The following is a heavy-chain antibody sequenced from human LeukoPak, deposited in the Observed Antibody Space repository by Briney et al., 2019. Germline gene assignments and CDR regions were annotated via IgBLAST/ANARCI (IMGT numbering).Heavy chain of an antibody. D-gene: IGHD1-14*01. CDR3: ARRPDTCQDY. CDR1: GYSISSGYY. Sequence: PSETLSLTCSVSGYSISSGYYWGWIRQPPGKGLEWIGTIHHSGSTYYNPSLKSRVTISVDTSKNQFSLKLSSVTAADTAVYYCARRPDTCQDYWGQGTLVTVSS. CDR2: IHHSGST. J-gene: IGHJ4*02. V-gene: IGHV4-38-2*02.